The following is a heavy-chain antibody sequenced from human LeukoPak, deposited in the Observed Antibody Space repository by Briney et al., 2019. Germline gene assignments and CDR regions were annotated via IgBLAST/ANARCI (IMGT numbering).Heavy chain of an antibody. V-gene: IGHV4-34*01. D-gene: IGHD2-21*02. CDR2: INHSGST. Sequence: SETLSLTCAVYGGSFSGYYWSWIRQPPGKGLEWIGEINHSGSTNYNPSLKSRVTISVDTSKNQFSLKLSSVTAADTAVYYCARGRSYCGGDCYPRERNFDYWGQGTLVTVSS. CDR1: GGSFSGYY. J-gene: IGHJ4*02. CDR3: ARGRSYCGGDCYPRERNFDY.